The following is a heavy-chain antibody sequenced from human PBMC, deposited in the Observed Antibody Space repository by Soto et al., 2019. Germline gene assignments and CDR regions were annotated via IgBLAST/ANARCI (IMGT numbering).Heavy chain of an antibody. V-gene: IGHV4-31*03. J-gene: IGHJ6*02. CDR1: GGSISSGSYY. CDR3: ARERWDWAEPNYYYYDRMDV. CDR2: IYYSGST. D-gene: IGHD1-26*01. Sequence: PSETLSLTCTVSGGSISSGSYYWSWIRQHPGKGLEWIGYIYYSGSTYYNPSLKSRVTISVDTSKNQFSLKLSSVTAADTAVYYCARERWDWAEPNYYYYDRMDVRGQGTTVTVSS.